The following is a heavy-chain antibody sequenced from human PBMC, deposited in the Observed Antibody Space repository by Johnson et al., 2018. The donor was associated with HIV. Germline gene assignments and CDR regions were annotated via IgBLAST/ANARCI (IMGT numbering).Heavy chain of an antibody. CDR3: ATRDPTHRPGVFDI. CDR2: IYSGGNT. Sequence: VQLVESGGGLVQPGGSLRLSCAASGFTVSSNYMNWVRQAPGKGLEWVSVIYSGGNTYYADSVKGRFTISRDNSKNSLYLQMNSLRAEDTAVYYCATRDPTHRPGVFDIWGQGTMVTVSS. J-gene: IGHJ3*02. CDR1: GFTVSSNY. V-gene: IGHV3-66*01. D-gene: IGHD1-14*01.